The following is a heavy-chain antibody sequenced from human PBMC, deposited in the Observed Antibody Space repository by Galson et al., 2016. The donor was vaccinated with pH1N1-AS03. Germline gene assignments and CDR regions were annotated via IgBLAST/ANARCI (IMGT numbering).Heavy chain of an antibody. V-gene: IGHV2-5*02. D-gene: IGHD2-8*01. CDR3: ARITHVNEGLDF. CDR2: IFWDGET. CDR1: GFSLSTGGVH. Sequence: PALVKPTQTLTLTCSFSGFSLSTGGVHVAWIRQPPGKALEWLALIFWDGETRYRPSLTSRLTITKDTSKNEVVLTMTNMDPVDTATYYCARITHVNEGLDFWGQGTLVTVSS. J-gene: IGHJ4*02.